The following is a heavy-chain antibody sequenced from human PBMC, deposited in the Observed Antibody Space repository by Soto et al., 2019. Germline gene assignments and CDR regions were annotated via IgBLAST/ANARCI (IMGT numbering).Heavy chain of an antibody. CDR3: ARDDVSRTGEEGLLDY. CDR1: GFSFSDYT. Sequence: EVHLVESGGGLVKPGGSLRLTCAGSGFSFSDYTMNWVRQAPGKGLEWVSSISRGSDYIFYADTVKGRFTISRDNARNSLYLQMSSLRAEDTAVYYCARDDVSRTGEEGLLDYWGQGTLVTVSS. CDR2: ISRGSDYI. V-gene: IGHV3-21*01. J-gene: IGHJ4*02. D-gene: IGHD7-27*01.